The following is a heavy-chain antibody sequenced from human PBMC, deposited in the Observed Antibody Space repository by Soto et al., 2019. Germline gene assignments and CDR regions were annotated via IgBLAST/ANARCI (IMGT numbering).Heavy chain of an antibody. Sequence: ASVKVSCKASGYRLNRYGISWVRQAPGQGLEWLGWISGYNGNTNYAQNLQGRVTMTTDASTSTAYMELGSLRADDTAVYYCARGSPFDHWGQGTQVTVSS. J-gene: IGHJ4*02. CDR1: GYRLNRYG. CDR3: ARGSPFDH. V-gene: IGHV1-18*01. CDR2: ISGYNGNT.